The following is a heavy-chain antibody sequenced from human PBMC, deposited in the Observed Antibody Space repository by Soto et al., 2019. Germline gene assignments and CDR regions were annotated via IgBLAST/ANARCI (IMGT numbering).Heavy chain of an antibody. J-gene: IGHJ4*02. CDR1: GGSISSYY. Sequence: PSETLSLTCTVSGGSISSYYWSWIRQPPGKGLEWIGYIYYSGSTNYNPSLKSRVTISADTSKNQFSLKLSSVTAADTAVYYCVKPGSYSYYFDYWGQGTLVTVSS. CDR3: VKPGSYSYYFDY. D-gene: IGHD1-26*01. CDR2: IYYSGST. V-gene: IGHV4-59*08.